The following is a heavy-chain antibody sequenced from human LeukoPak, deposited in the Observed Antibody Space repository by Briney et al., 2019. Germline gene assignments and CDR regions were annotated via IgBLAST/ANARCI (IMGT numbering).Heavy chain of an antibody. J-gene: IGHJ4*02. D-gene: IGHD3-10*01. CDR3: ARGGDYGSGSFRWRHFDS. CDR2: ISYDGRNE. Sequence: PGGSLRLSCAASGFTFSSYAMHWVRQAPAKGLEWVAVISYDGRNENYADSVKGRFTISRDNPKNTLYLQMNSLRTEDTAVYYCARGGDYGSGSFRWRHFDSWGQGTLTTVSS. CDR1: GFTFSSYA. V-gene: IGHV3-30*04.